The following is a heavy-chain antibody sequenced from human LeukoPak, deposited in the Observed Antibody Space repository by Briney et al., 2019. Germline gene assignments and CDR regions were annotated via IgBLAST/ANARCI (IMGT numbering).Heavy chain of an antibody. V-gene: IGHV4-4*07. CDR1: GGSISSYY. CDR2: IYTSGST. CDR3: ARDRHPETYYYYYYMDV. Sequence: SETLSLTCTVSGGSISSYYWSWIRQPAGKGLEWIGRIYTSGSTNYNPSLKSRVTMSVDTSKNQFSLQLNSVTPEDTAVYYCARDRHPETYYYYYYMDVWGKGTTVTVSS. J-gene: IGHJ6*03.